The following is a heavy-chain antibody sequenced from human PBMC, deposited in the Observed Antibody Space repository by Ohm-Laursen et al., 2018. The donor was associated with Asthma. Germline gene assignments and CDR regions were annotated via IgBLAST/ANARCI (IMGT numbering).Heavy chain of an antibody. J-gene: IGHJ6*02. CDR2: MNPNSGNT. Sequence: GSSVKVSCKASGYTFTSYDINWVRQATGQGLEWMGWMNPNSGNTGYAQKFQGRVTMTRNTSISTAYMELSSLRSKDTAVYYCARHDYGDYGSGSYYYGMDVWGQGTTVTVSS. CDR1: GYTFTSYD. CDR3: ARHDYGDYGSGSYYYGMDV. V-gene: IGHV1-8*01. D-gene: IGHD4-17*01.